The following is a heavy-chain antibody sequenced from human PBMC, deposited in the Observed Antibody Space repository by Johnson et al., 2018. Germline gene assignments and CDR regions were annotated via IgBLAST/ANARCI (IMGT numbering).Heavy chain of an antibody. CDR2: VRDKSNSYST. V-gene: IGHV3-72*01. J-gene: IGHJ1*01. CDR3: AKDISRVGIAAAGTVGFQH. D-gene: IGHD6-13*01. Sequence: VQLVQSGGGFVQPGGSLRLSCATSGFTFSDRYVDWVRQAPGKGLQWVARVRDKSNSYSTEYAASGKGRFTIPRDDSKSSLYLQMNRLRTEDTALYYCAKDISRVGIAAAGTVGFQHWGQGTLVTVSS. CDR1: GFTFSDRY.